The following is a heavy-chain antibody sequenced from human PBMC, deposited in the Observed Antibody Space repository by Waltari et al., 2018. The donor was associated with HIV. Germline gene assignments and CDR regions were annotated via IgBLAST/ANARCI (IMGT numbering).Heavy chain of an antibody. CDR2: IWYDGSNN. J-gene: IGHJ2*01. CDR3: ARDRGRSYWYFDL. CDR1: GFTFSSYG. V-gene: IGHV3-33*01. D-gene: IGHD3-10*01. Sequence: QVQLVESGGGVVQPGRSLRLSCAASGFTFSSYGMHWVRQAPGKGLEWVAVIWYDGSNNYYADSVKGRFTISRDNSTHTLYLQMNSLRAEDTAVYYCARDRGRSYWYFDLWGRGTLVTVSS.